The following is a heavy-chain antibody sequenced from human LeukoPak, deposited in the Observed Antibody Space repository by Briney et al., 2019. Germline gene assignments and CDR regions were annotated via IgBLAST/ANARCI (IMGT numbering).Heavy chain of an antibody. V-gene: IGHV3-23*01. CDR1: GFTFSRYA. J-gene: IGHJ4*02. CDR2: ISSSADRT. Sequence: PGGSLRLSCAASGFTFSRYAMSWVCQTPGKGLEWVSAISSSADRTYYGDSVKGRFTISRDNSKNTLYLQMNSPRAEDTAIYYCAKEGVYGDNYGEFDYWGQGTLVTVSS. D-gene: IGHD5-18*01. CDR3: AKEGVYGDNYGEFDY.